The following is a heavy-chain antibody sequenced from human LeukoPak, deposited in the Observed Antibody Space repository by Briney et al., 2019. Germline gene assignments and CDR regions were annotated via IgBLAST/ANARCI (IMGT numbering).Heavy chain of an antibody. J-gene: IGHJ4*02. CDR3: TRTYWARGYFFDY. V-gene: IGHV3-48*03. CDR2: ISSSGNTI. CDR1: GFTFSSYE. Sequence: PGGSLGLSCAASGFTFSSYEMNWVRQAPGKGLEWVSYISSSGNTIYYADSVKGRFTISRDNAKNSLYLQMNSLRAEDTAVYYCTRTYWARGYFFDYWGQGTLVTASS. D-gene: IGHD2-8*02.